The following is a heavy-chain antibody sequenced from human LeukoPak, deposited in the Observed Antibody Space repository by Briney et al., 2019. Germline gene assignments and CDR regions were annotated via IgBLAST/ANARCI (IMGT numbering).Heavy chain of an antibody. CDR2: IYYRGST. CDR1: GASISSHY. D-gene: IGHD7-27*01. J-gene: IGHJ5*02. Sequence: PSETLSLTCTVSGASISSHYWCWIRQSPGTGLEWIGDIYYRGSTTYNPSLKSRLSISLDTSRNQFSLNLSSVTAADTAVHYCAKLEVGRFDPWGQGILVTVSS. V-gene: IGHV4-59*11. CDR3: AKLEVGRFDP.